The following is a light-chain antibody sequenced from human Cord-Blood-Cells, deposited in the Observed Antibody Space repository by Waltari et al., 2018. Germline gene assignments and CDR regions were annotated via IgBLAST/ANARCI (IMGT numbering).Light chain of an antibody. CDR3: QAWDSSTV. V-gene: IGLV3-1*01. CDR1: KLGDKY. J-gene: IGLJ1*01. Sequence: SYELTHPPSVSVSPGQTACITCSGDKLGDKYACWYQQKPGQSPVLVIYQDSKRPSGIPERFSGSNSGNTATLTISGTQAMDEADYYCQAWDSSTVFGTGTKVTVL. CDR2: QDS.